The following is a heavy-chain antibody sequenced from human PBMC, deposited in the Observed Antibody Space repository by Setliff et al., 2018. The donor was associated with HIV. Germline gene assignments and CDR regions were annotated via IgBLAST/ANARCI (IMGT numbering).Heavy chain of an antibody. CDR1: GGSISRGGNY. D-gene: IGHD3-10*01. J-gene: IGHJ4*02. CDR3: VRDRGGLGLFDY. Sequence: PSETLSLTCSVSGGSISRGGNYWSWIRQRPGKGPDWIGNTYYSGTTDYNSGGNNYNPSLRSRVIISLDTSKNQISLKLESVTAADTAVYYCVRDRGGLGLFDYWGQGALVTVSS. CDR2: TYYSGTTDYNSGGN. V-gene: IGHV4-31*03.